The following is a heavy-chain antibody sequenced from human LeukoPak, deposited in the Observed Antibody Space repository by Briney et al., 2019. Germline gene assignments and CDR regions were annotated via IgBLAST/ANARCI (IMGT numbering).Heavy chain of an antibody. CDR3: ARDHSSSYHYFDS. CDR1: GDSITGRY. J-gene: IGHJ4*01. V-gene: IGHV4-59*11. CDR2: IHHSGKS. D-gene: IGHD6-13*01. Sequence: SETLSLTCTVSGDSITGRYWSWLRQPPGKGLEWIGYIHHSGKSNFNPSLKSRVTMSTDTSRNQLSLELTSVTAADTAIYYCARDHSSSYHYFDSWGHGALVTVSS.